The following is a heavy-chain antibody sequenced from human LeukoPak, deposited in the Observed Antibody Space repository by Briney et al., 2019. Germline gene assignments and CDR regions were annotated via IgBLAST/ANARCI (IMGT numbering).Heavy chain of an antibody. Sequence: SETLSLTCTASGGAISSGGYYWSWIRQHPGKGLEWIGYIYYSGSTYYNPSLKSRVTISVDTSKNQFSLKLSSVTAADTAVYYCARDGYDGWFDPWGQGTLVTVSS. CDR1: GGAISSGGYY. CDR3: ARDGYDGWFDP. CDR2: IYYSGST. J-gene: IGHJ5*02. V-gene: IGHV4-31*03. D-gene: IGHD5-12*01.